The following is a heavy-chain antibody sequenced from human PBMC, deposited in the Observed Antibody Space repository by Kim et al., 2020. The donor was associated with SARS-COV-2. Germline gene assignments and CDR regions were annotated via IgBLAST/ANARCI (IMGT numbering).Heavy chain of an antibody. J-gene: IGHJ5*02. V-gene: IGHV4-59*08. CDR3: ARQSDSSSWLKSHWFAP. CDR2: IYYSGST. Sequence: SETLSLTCTVSGGSISSYYWSWIRQPPGKGLEWIGYIYYSGSTNYNPSLKSRVTISVDTSKNQFSLKLSSVTAADTAVYYCARQSDSSSWLKSHWFAPWGQGTLVTVSS. D-gene: IGHD6-13*01. CDR1: GGSISSYY.